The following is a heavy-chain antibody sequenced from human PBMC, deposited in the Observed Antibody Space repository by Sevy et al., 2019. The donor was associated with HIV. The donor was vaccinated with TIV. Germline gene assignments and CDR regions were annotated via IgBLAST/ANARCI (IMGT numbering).Heavy chain of an antibody. D-gene: IGHD4-4*01. CDR2: IKQDGSEK. CDR3: ARDGDYSGYYYYGMDV. CDR1: GFTFSSYW. J-gene: IGHJ6*02. Sequence: GSLRLSCAASGFTFSSYWMSWVRQAPGKGLEWVANIKQDGSEKYYVDSVKGRFTISRDNAKNSLYLQMNSLRAEDTAVYYCARDGDYSGYYYYGMDVWGQGTTVTVSS. V-gene: IGHV3-7*03.